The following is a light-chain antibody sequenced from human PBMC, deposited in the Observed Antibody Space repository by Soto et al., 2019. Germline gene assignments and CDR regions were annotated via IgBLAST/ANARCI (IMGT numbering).Light chain of an antibody. CDR2: SYN. Sequence: QSVLNQPPSASGTTGQRVTISCSGSSSNIGSNTVNWYQQLPGTAPKLLIYSYNQLPSGVPDRFSDSKSGTSASLAISGLQSEDEADYYCAAWDDGLNGYVFGTGTKLTVL. J-gene: IGLJ1*01. CDR3: AAWDDGLNGYV. V-gene: IGLV1-44*01. CDR1: SSNIGSNT.